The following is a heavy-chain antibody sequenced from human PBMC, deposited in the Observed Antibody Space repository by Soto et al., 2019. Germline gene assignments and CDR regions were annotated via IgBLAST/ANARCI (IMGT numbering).Heavy chain of an antibody. CDR1: GFNFNNYA. CDR3: ASDRGVNPLNY. CDR2: ISTISSTV. J-gene: IGHJ4*02. Sequence: GGSLRLSCVASGFNFNNYAMNWVRQAPGKGLEWISYISTISSTVYYADSVKGRFSISRDNAKNSVYLQMNSLRDEDTAVYYCASDRGVNPLNYWGPGTLVTVS. V-gene: IGHV3-48*02.